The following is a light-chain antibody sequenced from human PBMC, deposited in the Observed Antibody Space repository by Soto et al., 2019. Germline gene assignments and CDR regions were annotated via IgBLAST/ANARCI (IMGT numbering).Light chain of an antibody. J-gene: IGKJ4*01. CDR1: QSVSSYY. CDR2: AAS. Sequence: EIVLTQSPGTLSLSPGERATLSCRASQSVSSYYLAWYQQKPGQAPRLLIYAASSRATGIPDRFSGGGSGTDFTLTISRLEPEDFAVYYCQQYGSSPVTFGGGTKVDIK. V-gene: IGKV3-20*01. CDR3: QQYGSSPVT.